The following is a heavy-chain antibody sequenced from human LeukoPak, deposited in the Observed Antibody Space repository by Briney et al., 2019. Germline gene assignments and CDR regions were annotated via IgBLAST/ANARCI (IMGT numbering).Heavy chain of an antibody. CDR1: GGSINGYY. CDR2: IHYSGST. D-gene: IGHD3-22*01. J-gene: IGHJ4*02. Sequence: PSETLSLTCTVSGGSINGYYWSWIRQPPGTGLEWIGYIHYSGSTNYNPSLKSRVTISVDTSKNQFSLKLSSVTAADTAVYYCAREFAVTSGYFDYWGQGTLVTVSS. CDR3: AREFAVTSGYFDY. V-gene: IGHV4-59*01.